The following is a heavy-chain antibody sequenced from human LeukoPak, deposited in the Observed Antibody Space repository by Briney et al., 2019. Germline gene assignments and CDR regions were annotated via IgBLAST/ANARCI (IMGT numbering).Heavy chain of an antibody. J-gene: IGHJ6*03. CDR1: GGSFSGYY. CDR3: ARGQVPDYSMDV. CDR2: INHSGST. Sequence: SETLSLTCAVYGGSFSGYYWSWVRQPPGKGLEWIGEINHSGSTNYNPSLKSRVTISVDTSKNQFSLNLSSVTAADTAVYYCARGQVPDYSMDVWGKGTTVTVSS. V-gene: IGHV4-34*01.